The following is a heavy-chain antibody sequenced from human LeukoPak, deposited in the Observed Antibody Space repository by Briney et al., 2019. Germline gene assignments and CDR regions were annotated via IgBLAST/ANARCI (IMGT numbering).Heavy chain of an antibody. CDR3: ARDLAAARPYYYYGMDV. Sequence: ASVKVSCKASGGTFSSYAISWVRQAPGQGLEWMGGIIPIFGTANYAQKFQGRVTIAADESTSTAYMELSSLRSEDTAVYYCARDLAAARPYYYYGMDVWGQGTTVTVSS. J-gene: IGHJ6*02. CDR2: IIPIFGTA. CDR1: GGTFSSYA. V-gene: IGHV1-69*13. D-gene: IGHD6-13*01.